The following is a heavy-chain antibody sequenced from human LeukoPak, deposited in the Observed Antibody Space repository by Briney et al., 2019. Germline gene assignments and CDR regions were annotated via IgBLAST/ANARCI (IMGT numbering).Heavy chain of an antibody. CDR3: ARDAGSNYGRWFDP. Sequence: SETLSLTCTVSAGSISSGGYYWSWIRQHPGKGLEWIGYIYYSGSTYYNPSLKSRVTISVDTSKNQFSLKLSSVTAADTAVYYCARDAGSNYGRWFDPWGQGTLVTVSS. V-gene: IGHV4-31*03. CDR1: AGSISSGGYY. J-gene: IGHJ5*02. CDR2: IYYSGST. D-gene: IGHD4-11*01.